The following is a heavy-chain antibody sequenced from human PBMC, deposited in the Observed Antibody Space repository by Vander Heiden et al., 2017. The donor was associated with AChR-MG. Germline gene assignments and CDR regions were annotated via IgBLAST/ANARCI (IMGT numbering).Heavy chain of an antibody. CDR2: INPNSGGT. CDR3: ARDLDDTMTTVTAEDAFDI. J-gene: IGHJ3*02. CDR1: GYTFTGYY. D-gene: IGHD4-17*01. V-gene: IGHV1-2*02. Sequence: QVQLVQSGAEVKKPGASVKVSCKASGYTFTGYYMHWVRQAPGQGLEWMGWINPNSGGTNYAQKFQGRVTMTRDTSISTAYMELSRLRSDDTAVYYCARDLDDTMTTVTAEDAFDIWGQGTMVTVSS.